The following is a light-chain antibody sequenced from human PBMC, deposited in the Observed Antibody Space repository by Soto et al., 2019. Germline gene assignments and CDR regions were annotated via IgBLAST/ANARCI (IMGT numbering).Light chain of an antibody. V-gene: IGKV3-20*01. Sequence: EIVLTQSPGTLSLSPGERATLACRARQSVSSCCLGWYQQQPGQDPRLLIYDAYSMITGSPDRFSGSGSVTDLTLTISRLEPEDVAVYYCQQYCSSPFTFGQGTRLEIK. J-gene: IGKJ5*01. CDR3: QQYCSSPFT. CDR2: DAY. CDR1: QSVSSCC.